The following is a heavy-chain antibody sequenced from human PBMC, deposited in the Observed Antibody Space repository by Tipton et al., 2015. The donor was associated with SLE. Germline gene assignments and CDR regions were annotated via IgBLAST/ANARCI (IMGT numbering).Heavy chain of an antibody. D-gene: IGHD5-12*01. V-gene: IGHV5-51*03. Sequence: QLVQSGAELKKPGESLKISCLGSGYRFSTYWIAWVRQMPGKGLEWMGIIYPGDSDTRYSPSFQGQVTISADKSISTAYLQWSGLQASDTAMYYCARLRDIVATNYFDDWGQGTLVTVAS. CDR2: IYPGDSDT. CDR3: ARLRDIVATNYFDD. J-gene: IGHJ4*02. CDR1: GYRFSTYW.